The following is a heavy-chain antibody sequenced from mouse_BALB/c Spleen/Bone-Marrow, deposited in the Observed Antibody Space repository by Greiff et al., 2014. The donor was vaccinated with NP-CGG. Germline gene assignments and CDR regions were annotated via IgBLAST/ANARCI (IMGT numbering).Heavy chain of an antibody. Sequence: EVQLVESGGDLVKPGGSLKLSCAASGFTLSSYGMSWVRQTPDKRLEWVATISSGGSYTYYPDSVKGRFTISRDNAKNTLYLQMSSLKSEDTAMYYCARLGRDYFDYWGQGTTLTVSS. CDR3: ARLGRDYFDY. CDR1: GFTLSSYG. V-gene: IGHV5-6*01. J-gene: IGHJ2*01. CDR2: ISSGGSYT. D-gene: IGHD4-1*01.